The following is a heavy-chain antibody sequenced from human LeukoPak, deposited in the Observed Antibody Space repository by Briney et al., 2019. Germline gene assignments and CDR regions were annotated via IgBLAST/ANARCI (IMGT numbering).Heavy chain of an antibody. J-gene: IGHJ4*02. D-gene: IGHD6-19*01. CDR3: ARVYSSGWYVLDY. Sequence: PGGSLRLSCAASGFTFSGYAMHWVRQAPGKGLEWVSFLAHDASRKYYADSVKGRFTISRDNSKNTLYLQMNSLRAEDTALYYCARVYSSGWYVLDYWGQGTLVTVSS. CDR2: LAHDASRK. V-gene: IGHV3-30-3*01. CDR1: GFTFSGYA.